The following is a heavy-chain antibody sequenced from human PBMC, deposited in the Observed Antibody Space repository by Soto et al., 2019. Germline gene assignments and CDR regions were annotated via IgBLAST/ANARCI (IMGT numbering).Heavy chain of an antibody. D-gene: IGHD4-4*01. J-gene: IGHJ5*02. CDR1: GFTVSSNY. CDR3: ARGSSNYVSFWFDP. V-gene: IGHV3-53*02. Sequence: EVQLVETGGGLIQPGGSLRLSCAASGFTVSSNYMSWVRQAPGKGLEWVSVIYSGGSTYYADSVKGRFTISRDNSKNTLYLQMNSLRAEDTAVYYCARGSSNYVSFWFDPWGQGTLVTVSS. CDR2: IYSGGST.